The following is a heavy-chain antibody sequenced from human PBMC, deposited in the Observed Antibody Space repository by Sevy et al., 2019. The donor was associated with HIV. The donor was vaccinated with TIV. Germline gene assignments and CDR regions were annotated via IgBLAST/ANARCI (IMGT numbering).Heavy chain of an antibody. CDR1: GFTFSNAW. Sequence: GGSLRLSCAASGFTFSNAWMSWVRQAPGKGLEWVGRIKSKTDGGTTDYDAPVKGRFTISRDDSKNTLSLLINRLKTDETAVYYSTTDDEYYHDSRGYAEFDYWGQGPLVTVSS. CDR2: IKSKTDGGTT. CDR3: TTDDEYYHDSRGYAEFDY. D-gene: IGHD3-22*01. J-gene: IGHJ4*02. V-gene: IGHV3-15*01.